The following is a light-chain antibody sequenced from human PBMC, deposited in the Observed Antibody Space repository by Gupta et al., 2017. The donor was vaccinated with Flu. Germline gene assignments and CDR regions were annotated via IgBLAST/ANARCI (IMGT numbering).Light chain of an antibody. CDR1: QSVSYN. Sequence: EIVMTQSPATLSVSPGERATLSCRASQSVSYNLAWYQQKPGQAPRLLIYDASTRASGIPARFSGSGPGTDFTLTISSLQSEDFAVYYCQHYNTWPMYTFGQGTKLEIK. CDR2: DAS. CDR3: QHYNTWPMYT. J-gene: IGKJ2*01. V-gene: IGKV3D-15*01.